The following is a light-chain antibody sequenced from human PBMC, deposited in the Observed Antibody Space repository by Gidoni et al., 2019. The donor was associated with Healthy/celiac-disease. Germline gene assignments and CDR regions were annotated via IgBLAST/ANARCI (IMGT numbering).Light chain of an antibody. J-gene: IGKJ2*01. Sequence: EIVMTQSPATLSVSPGERATLSCRASQSVSSNLAWYQQKPGQAPRLLIYGASARATGITARFSVSGSGTEFTLTISSLQSEDFAVYDCQQYNNWPPGTFGQGTKLEIK. CDR3: QQYNNWPPGT. V-gene: IGKV3-15*01. CDR2: GAS. CDR1: QSVSSN.